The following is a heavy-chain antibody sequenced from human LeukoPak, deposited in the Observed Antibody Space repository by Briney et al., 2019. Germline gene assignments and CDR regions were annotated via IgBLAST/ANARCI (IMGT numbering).Heavy chain of an antibody. D-gene: IGHD3-16*01. Sequence: ASVKVSCKVSGYTLTELSMHWVRQAPGKGLERMGGFDPEDGETIYAQKFQGRVTMTEDTSTDTAYMELSSLRSEDTAVYYCATVGSPLYGMDVWGQGTTVTVSS. CDR2: FDPEDGET. J-gene: IGHJ6*02. CDR3: ATVGSPLYGMDV. V-gene: IGHV1-24*01. CDR1: GYTLTELS.